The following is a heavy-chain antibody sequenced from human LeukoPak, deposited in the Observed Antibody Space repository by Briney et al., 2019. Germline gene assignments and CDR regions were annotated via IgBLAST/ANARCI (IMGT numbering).Heavy chain of an antibody. D-gene: IGHD3-10*01. CDR2: IYYSGST. J-gene: IGHJ5*02. V-gene: IGHV4-59*12. CDR1: GGSLSSYY. Sequence: SETLSLTCTVSGGSLSSYYWSWIRQPPGKGLEWIGYIYYSGSTNYNPSLKSRVTISVDTSKNQFSLKLSSVTGADTAVYYCARFYDSGKNWFEPWGQGTLVTVSS. CDR3: ARFYDSGKNWFEP.